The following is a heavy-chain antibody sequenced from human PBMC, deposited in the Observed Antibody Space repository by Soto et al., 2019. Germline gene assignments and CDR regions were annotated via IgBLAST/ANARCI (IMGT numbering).Heavy chain of an antibody. V-gene: IGHV1-69*13. J-gene: IGHJ6*02. D-gene: IGHD5-18*01. CDR3: ARGGRGYSYGYGMDV. CDR1: GGTFSSYA. CDR2: IIPIFGTA. Sequence: SVKVSCKASGGTFSSYAISWVRQAPGQGLEWMGGIIPIFGTANYAQKFQGRVTITADESTSTAYMELSCLRSEDTAVYYCARGGRGYSYGYGMDVWGQGTTVTVSS.